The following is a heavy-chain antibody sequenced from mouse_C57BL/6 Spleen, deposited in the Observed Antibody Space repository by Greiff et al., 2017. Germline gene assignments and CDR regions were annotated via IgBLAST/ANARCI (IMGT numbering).Heavy chain of an antibody. CDR1: GYTFTSYW. CDR3: ARGTTVVAPLDY. V-gene: IGHV1-50*01. D-gene: IGHD1-1*01. CDR2: IDPSDSYN. J-gene: IGHJ2*01. Sequence: QVQLQQPGAELVKPGASVKLSCKASGYTFTSYWMQWVKQRPGQGLEWIGEIDPSDSYNNYKQKFKGKGTLTVETSSSTAYMQLSSLTSEDSAVYYCARGTTVVAPLDYWGQGTTLTVSS.